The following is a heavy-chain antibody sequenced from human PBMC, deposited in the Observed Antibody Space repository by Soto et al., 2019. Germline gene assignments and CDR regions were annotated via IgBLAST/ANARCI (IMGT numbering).Heavy chain of an antibody. Sequence: QVQLQESGPGLVKPSQTLSLTCTVSGGSISSGGYYWSWIRQHPGKGLEWIGYIYYSGSTYFNPSLNSRLTISVDTSTNQFSLQLSSVTAPDTAVYYCARAGHRSSSEGANWFDPWGQGTLVTVSS. CDR3: ARAGHRSSSEGANWFDP. D-gene: IGHD6-6*01. CDR1: GGSISSGGYY. V-gene: IGHV4-31*03. J-gene: IGHJ5*02. CDR2: IYYSGST.